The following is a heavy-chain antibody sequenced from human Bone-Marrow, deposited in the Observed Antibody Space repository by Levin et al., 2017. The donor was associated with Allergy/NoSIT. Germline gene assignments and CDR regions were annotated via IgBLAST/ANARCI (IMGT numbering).Heavy chain of an antibody. J-gene: IGHJ5*02. CDR1: GFFFGSYA. CDR3: AKWGFLDIDA. CDR2: VRSAGDAT. D-gene: IGHD3/OR15-3a*01. V-gene: IGHV3-23*01. Sequence: PGGSLRLSCAASGFFFGSYAMTWVRQAPGKGLEWVSSVRSAGDATYYADSVKGRFTISRDNSKNTLYLQMNNLRADDTAVYYCAKWGFLDIDAWGQGTLVTVSS.